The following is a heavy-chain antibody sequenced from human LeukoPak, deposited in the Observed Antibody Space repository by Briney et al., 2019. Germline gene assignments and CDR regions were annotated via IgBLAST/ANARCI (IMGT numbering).Heavy chain of an antibody. CDR1: GFTVSSNS. CDR3: AKALGELSFIIDY. V-gene: IGHV3-53*01. J-gene: IGHJ4*02. D-gene: IGHD3-16*02. Sequence: GGSLRLSCAASGFTVSSNSMNLARQAPGKGLQWVSVIYSGGNTYYADSVKGRFTISRDTSKNTLYLQMNSLRAGDTALYYCAKALGELSFIIDYWGQGTLVTVSS. CDR2: IYSGGNT.